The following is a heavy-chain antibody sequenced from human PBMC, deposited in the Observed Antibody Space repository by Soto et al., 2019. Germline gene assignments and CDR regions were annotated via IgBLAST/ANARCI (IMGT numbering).Heavy chain of an antibody. J-gene: IGHJ6*02. D-gene: IGHD2-2*02. CDR2: IIPIFGTA. V-gene: IGHV1-69*01. CDR1: GGTFSSYA. Sequence: QVQLVQSGAEVKKPGSSVKVSCKASGGTFSSYAISWVRQAPGQGLEWMGGIIPIFGTANYAQKFQGRVTIPADESTSTAYMGLSSLSSEDTAVYYCARVSSIVVPDDIVLSPYYYYYGMAVCVHGTTVTVTS. CDR3: ARVSSIVVPDDIVLSPYYYYYGMAV.